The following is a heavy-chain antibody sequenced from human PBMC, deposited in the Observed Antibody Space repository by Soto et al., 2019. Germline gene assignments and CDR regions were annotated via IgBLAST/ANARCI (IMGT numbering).Heavy chain of an antibody. CDR1: GGSISSGGYY. J-gene: IGHJ5*02. D-gene: IGHD3-3*01. V-gene: IGHV4-31*03. CDR3: ARGRVPDFWSGNEESWFDP. CDR2: IYYSGST. Sequence: SETLSLTCTVSGGSISSGGYYWSWIRQHPGKGLEWIGYIYYSGSTYYNPSLKSRVTISVDTSKNQFSLKLSSVTAADTAVYYCARGRVPDFWSGNEESWFDPWGQAXLVTVSS.